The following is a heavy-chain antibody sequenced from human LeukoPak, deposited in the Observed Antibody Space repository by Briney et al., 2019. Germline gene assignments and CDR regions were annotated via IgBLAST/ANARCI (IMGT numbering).Heavy chain of an antibody. V-gene: IGHV1-2*02. D-gene: IGHD3-22*01. Sequence: ASVKVSCKASGYTFTSYYMHWVRQAPGQGLEWMGWINPNSGGTNCAQKFQGRVTMTRDTSISTAYMELSRLRSDDTAVYYCARDRARPSCYYDSSGYPSWGQGTLVTVSS. CDR1: GYTFTSYY. J-gene: IGHJ4*02. CDR2: INPNSGGT. CDR3: ARDRARPSCYYDSSGYPS.